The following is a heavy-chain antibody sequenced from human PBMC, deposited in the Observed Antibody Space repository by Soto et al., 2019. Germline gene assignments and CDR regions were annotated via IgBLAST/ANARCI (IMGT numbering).Heavy chain of an antibody. V-gene: IGHV3-30-3*01. Sequence: QVQLVESGGGVVQPGRSLRLSCAASGFTFSSYAMHWVRQAPGKGLEWVAVISYDGSNKYYADSVKGRFTISRDNSKNSLYLQMISLRAADPAVYYCARAADCSGGSCYFRGGYFDFCGKGSLVSVSS. CDR3: ARAADCSGGSCYFRGGYFDF. CDR1: GFTFSSYA. J-gene: IGHJ4*02. CDR2: ISYDGSNK. D-gene: IGHD2-15*01.